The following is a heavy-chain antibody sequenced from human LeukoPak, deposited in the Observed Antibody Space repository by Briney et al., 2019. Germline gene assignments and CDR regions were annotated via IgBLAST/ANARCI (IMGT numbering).Heavy chain of an antibody. D-gene: IGHD4-17*01. Sequence: PGGSLRLSCAASGFTFSSYAMSWVRQAPGKGLEWVSAISVSGSSTYYADSVKGRFTISRDNSKNTLYLQMNSLRAEDTAVYYCAKGEMTTVTTTTFFDYWGQGTLVTVSS. J-gene: IGHJ4*02. V-gene: IGHV3-23*01. CDR1: GFTFSSYA. CDR2: ISVSGSST. CDR3: AKGEMTTVTTTTFFDY.